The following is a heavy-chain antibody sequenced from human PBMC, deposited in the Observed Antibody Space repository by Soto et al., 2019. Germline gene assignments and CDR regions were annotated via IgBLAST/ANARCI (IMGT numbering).Heavy chain of an antibody. CDR1: GYSFTSYW. D-gene: IGHD2-15*01. V-gene: IGHV5-51*01. J-gene: IGHJ4*02. CDR3: AGGYCSGGSCYSSHDY. Sequence: PGESLKISCKGSGYSFTSYWIGWVRQMPGKGLEWMGIIYPGDSDTRYSPSFQGQVTISADKSISTAYLQWSSLKASDTAMYYCAGGYCSGGSCYSSHDYWGQGTLVTVSS. CDR2: IYPGDSDT.